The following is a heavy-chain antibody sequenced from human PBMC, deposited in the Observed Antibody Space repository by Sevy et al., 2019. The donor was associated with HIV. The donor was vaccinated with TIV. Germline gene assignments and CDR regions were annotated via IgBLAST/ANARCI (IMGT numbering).Heavy chain of an antibody. D-gene: IGHD5-18*01. CDR2: IYYSGST. Sequence: SETLSLTCTVSGGSISSGDYYWSWIRQPPGKGQEWIGYIYYSGSTYYNPSLKSRVTISVDTSENQFSLKLSSVTAADTAVYYCARAEWIQLWLEGGNWFDPWGQGTLVTVSS. CDR3: ARAEWIQLWLEGGNWFDP. V-gene: IGHV4-30-4*01. CDR1: GGSISSGDYY. J-gene: IGHJ5*02.